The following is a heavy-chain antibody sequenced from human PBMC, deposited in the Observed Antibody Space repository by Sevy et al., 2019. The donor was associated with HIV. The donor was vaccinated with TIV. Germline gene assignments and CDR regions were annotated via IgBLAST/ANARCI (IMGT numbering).Heavy chain of an antibody. CDR2: ISWNSGSI. V-gene: IGHV3-9*01. J-gene: IGHJ6*03. CDR1: GFTFDDYA. Sequence: VRSLRLSCAASGFTFDDYAMHWVRQAPGKGLQWVSGISWNSGSIGYADSVKGRFTISRVNAKNSLYLQMNSLRAEDTTLYYCAKDIDRRYYYYYYMDVWGKGTTVHVSS. CDR3: AKDIDRRYYYYYYMDV.